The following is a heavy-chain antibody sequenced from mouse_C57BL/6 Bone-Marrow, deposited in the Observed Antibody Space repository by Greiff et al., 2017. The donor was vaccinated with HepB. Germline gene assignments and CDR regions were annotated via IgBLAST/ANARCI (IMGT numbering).Heavy chain of an antibody. CDR2: IDPNSGGT. CDR1: GYTFTSYW. CDR3: ARRIEFPYYYGSSYFDY. V-gene: IGHV1-72*01. Sequence: QVQLQQPGAELVKPGASVKLPCKASGYTFTSYWMHWVKQRPGRGLEWIGRIDPNSGGTKYNEKFKSKATLTVDKPSSTAYMQLSSLTSEDSAVYYCARRIEFPYYYGSSYFDYWGQGTTLTVSS. D-gene: IGHD1-1*01. J-gene: IGHJ2*01.